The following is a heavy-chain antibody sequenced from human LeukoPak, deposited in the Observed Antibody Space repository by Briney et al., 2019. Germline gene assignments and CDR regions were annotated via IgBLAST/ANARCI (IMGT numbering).Heavy chain of an antibody. D-gene: IGHD2-21*02. CDR3: AKDRMTVFES. CDR2: IRYDGNYN. Sequence: GGSLRLSCTASGLSLSNYDIHWVRQAPGKGLEWVAFIRYDGNYNYYADIVKGRFTIPRDDSKNTMFLQMTNLSPDDTAVYFCAKDRMTVFESWGQGTLVTVSS. V-gene: IGHV3-30*02. J-gene: IGHJ4*02. CDR1: GLSLSNYD.